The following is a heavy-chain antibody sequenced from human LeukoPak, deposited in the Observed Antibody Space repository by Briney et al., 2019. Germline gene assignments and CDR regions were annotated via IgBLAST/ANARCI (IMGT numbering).Heavy chain of an antibody. D-gene: IGHD1-1*01. CDR3: TREAGNTQYFDY. Sequence: PSETLSLTCAVYGGSFSGYYWSWIRQPPGKGLEWIGYIYYSGSTNYNPSLKNRVTISVETSKNQFSLKLSSVTAADTAVYYCTREAGNTQYFDYWGQGTLVTVSS. J-gene: IGHJ4*02. CDR2: IYYSGST. V-gene: IGHV4-59*01. CDR1: GGSFSGYY.